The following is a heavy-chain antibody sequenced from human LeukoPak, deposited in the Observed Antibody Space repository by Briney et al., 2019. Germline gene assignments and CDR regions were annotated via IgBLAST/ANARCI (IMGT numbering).Heavy chain of an antibody. J-gene: IGHJ4*02. CDR3: AKDLDIVVVPAAPFDY. CDR1: GFTFSDYY. V-gene: IGHV3-11*01. Sequence: GGSLRLSCAASGFTFSDYYMSWIRQAPGKGLEWVSYISSSGSTIYYADSVKGRFTISRDNAKNSLYLQMNSLRAEDTAVYYCAKDLDIVVVPAAPFDYWGQGTLVTVSS. D-gene: IGHD2-2*03. CDR2: ISSSGSTI.